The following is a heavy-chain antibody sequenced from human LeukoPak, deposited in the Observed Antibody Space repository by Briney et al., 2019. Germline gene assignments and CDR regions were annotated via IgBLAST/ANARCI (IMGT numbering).Heavy chain of an antibody. V-gene: IGHV4-34*01. CDR3: ARDTGGTYYYDSSGLIRHTELDY. D-gene: IGHD3-22*01. CDR1: GESFSGYY. CDR2: INHSGSSGIT. J-gene: IGHJ4*02. Sequence: PSETLSLTCAVYGESFSGYYWSWIRQPPGKGLEWIGEINHSGSSGITNYNPSLKSRVTMSVDTSKNQFSLKLSSVTAADTAVYYCARDTGGTYYYDSSGLIRHTELDYWGQGTLVTVSS.